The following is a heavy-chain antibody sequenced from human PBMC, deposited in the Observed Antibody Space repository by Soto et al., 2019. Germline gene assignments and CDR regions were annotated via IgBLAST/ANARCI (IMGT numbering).Heavy chain of an antibody. D-gene: IGHD6-19*01. CDR2: ITSDTNTI. Sequence: EVQLVESGGGLVQPGGSLRLSCAASGFPFSIYSMNWVRQAPGKGLEWSSYITSDTNTIKYADSVKGRFTISRDNAKKLAYLQVNSPRDEDTAVYFCARSVEGHFDYWGQGTVVTVSS. CDR1: GFPFSIYS. CDR3: ARSVEGHFDY. V-gene: IGHV3-48*02. J-gene: IGHJ4*02.